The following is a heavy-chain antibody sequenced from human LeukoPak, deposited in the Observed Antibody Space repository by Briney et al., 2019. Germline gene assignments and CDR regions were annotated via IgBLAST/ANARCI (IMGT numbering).Heavy chain of an antibody. V-gene: IGHV1-46*01. Sequence: ASVKVSCKASGYTFTSYGISWVRQAPGQGLEWMGIINPSGGSTSYAQKFQGRVTMTRDTSTSTVYMELSSLRSEDTAVYYCAGTVEMANDAFDIWGQGTMVTVSS. CDR2: INPSGGST. J-gene: IGHJ3*02. D-gene: IGHD5-24*01. CDR1: GYTFTSYG. CDR3: AGTVEMANDAFDI.